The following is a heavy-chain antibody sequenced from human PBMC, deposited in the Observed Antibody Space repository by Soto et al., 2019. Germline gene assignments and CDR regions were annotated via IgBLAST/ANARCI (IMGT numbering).Heavy chain of an antibody. CDR1: GYSFTSYW. V-gene: IGHV5-10-1*01. CDR2: IDPSDSYT. CDR3: ARFRTGRHGMDV. J-gene: IGHJ6*02. Sequence: GESLKISCKGSGYSFTSYWISWVRQMPGKGLEWMGTIDPSDSYTNYGPSFQGHVTISADKSISTAYLQWSSLKASDTAMYYCARFRTGRHGMDVWGQGTTVTVSS.